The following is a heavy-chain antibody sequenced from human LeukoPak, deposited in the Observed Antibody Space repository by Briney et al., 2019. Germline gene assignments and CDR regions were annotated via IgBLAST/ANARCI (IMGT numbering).Heavy chain of an antibody. Sequence: ASVKVSCKASGYTFTGDYMHWVRQAPGQGLEWMGWINPNSGGTKYAQSFLGRLTMTRDTSISTAYMELSGLTSDDTAVYYCARGGDIATRPFDYWGQGTLVTVSS. V-gene: IGHV1-2*02. CDR3: ARGGDIATRPFDY. CDR2: INPNSGGT. D-gene: IGHD6-6*01. CDR1: GYTFTGDY. J-gene: IGHJ4*02.